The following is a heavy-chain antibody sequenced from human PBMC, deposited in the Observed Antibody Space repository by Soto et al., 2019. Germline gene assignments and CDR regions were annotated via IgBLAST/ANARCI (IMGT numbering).Heavy chain of an antibody. V-gene: IGHV1-69*01. D-gene: IGHD3-22*01. CDR1: GGTFSRHA. CDR2: IIPIFGTA. Sequence: QVQPVQSGAEVRKPGSSVKVSCKAAGGTFSRHAISWVRQAPGQGLEWMGGIIPIFGTANHAQKFQGRVTIMADESTSTVYMELSSLRSEDTAMYYCARGWGYDSNDYYYAYWGQGTLVIVSS. J-gene: IGHJ4*02. CDR3: ARGWGYDSNDYYYAY.